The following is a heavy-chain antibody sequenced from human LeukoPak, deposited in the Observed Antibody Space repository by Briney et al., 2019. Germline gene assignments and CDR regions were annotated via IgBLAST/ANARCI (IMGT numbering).Heavy chain of an antibody. D-gene: IGHD6-13*01. CDR1: GFTFSDYY. Sequence: GGSLRLSCAASGFTFSDYYMSWIRQAPGKGLEWVSYTSRNSYTNYADSVKGRFTISRDNAKNSLYLQMASLRVEDTAVYYCARMGIAAVGAYYFDYWGQGTLVAVSS. V-gene: IGHV3-11*06. CDR3: ARMGIAAVGAYYFDY. J-gene: IGHJ4*02. CDR2: TSRNSYT.